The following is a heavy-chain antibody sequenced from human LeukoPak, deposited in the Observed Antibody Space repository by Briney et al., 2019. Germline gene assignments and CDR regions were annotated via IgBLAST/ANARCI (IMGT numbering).Heavy chain of an antibody. J-gene: IGHJ6*04. Sequence: GASVKVSCKASGGTFSSYAISWVRQAPGQRLEWMGGIIPIFGTANYAQKFQGRVTITADESTSTAYMELSSLRSEDTAVYYCASGGIAVAASYYYYGMDVWGKGTTVTVSS. CDR3: ASGGIAVAASYYYYGMDV. CDR2: IIPIFGTA. D-gene: IGHD6-19*01. V-gene: IGHV1-69*13. CDR1: GGTFSSYA.